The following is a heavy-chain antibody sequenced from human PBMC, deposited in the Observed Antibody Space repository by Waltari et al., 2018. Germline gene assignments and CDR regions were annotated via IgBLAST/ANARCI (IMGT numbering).Heavy chain of an antibody. CDR2: IYYRGST. D-gene: IGHD2-15*01. CDR1: GGSISSYY. CDR3: ARAFCSGGSCPYGMDV. Sequence: QVQLQESGPGLVKPSETLSLTCTVSGGSISSYYWSWIRQPPGKGLEWIGYIYYRGSTNCNPTLKSRVTISGDTSKNQFSLTLGSVTAADTAVYYWARAFCSGGSCPYGMDVCGQGTPVTVS. J-gene: IGHJ6*02. V-gene: IGHV4-59*01.